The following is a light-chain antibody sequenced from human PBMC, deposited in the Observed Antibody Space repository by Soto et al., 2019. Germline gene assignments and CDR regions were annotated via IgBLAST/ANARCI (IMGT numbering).Light chain of an antibody. V-gene: IGKV3D-20*01. CDR3: QQYGSSPIP. J-gene: IGKJ5*01. CDR1: ESVSYSY. Sequence: EIVLTQSPATMSLSPGERATLSCGASESVSYSYVAWYQQKAGLAPRLLIHDASTRASGIPDRFSGSKSGTDFTLTIRGLEPEDAALDYCQQYGSSPIPFGQGTRLEIK. CDR2: DAS.